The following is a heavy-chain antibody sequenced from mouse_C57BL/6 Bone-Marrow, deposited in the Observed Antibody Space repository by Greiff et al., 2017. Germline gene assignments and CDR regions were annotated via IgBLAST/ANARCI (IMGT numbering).Heavy chain of an antibody. J-gene: IGHJ1*03. V-gene: IGHV4-1*01. CDR2: INPDSSTI. CDR3: ARPTVVAYWYFDV. Sequence: AGGGVDFSRYWMSWVRRAPGKGLEWIGEINPDSSTINYAPSLKDKFIISRDNAKNTLYLQMSKVRSEDTALYYCARPTVVAYWYFDVWGTGTTVTVSS. CDR1: GVDFSRYW. D-gene: IGHD1-1*01.